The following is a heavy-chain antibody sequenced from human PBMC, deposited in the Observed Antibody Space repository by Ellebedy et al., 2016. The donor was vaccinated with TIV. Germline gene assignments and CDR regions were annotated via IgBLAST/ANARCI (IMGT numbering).Heavy chain of an antibody. CDR3: VREGVTVDGAFDN. CDR2: IYISGDT. J-gene: IGHJ3*02. V-gene: IGHV4-61*02. D-gene: IGHD3-10*01. Sequence: LRLXXTVSGASLSRGNYFWSWIRQPAGQGPEWIGRIYISGDTNFNPSLKSRVSMSLDTARDQFSLKLDSVTAADTAVYYCVREGVTVDGAFDNWGQGTMVTVSS. CDR1: GASLSRGNYF.